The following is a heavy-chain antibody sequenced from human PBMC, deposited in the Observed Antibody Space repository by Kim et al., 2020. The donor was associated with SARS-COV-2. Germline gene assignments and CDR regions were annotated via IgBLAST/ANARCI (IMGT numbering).Heavy chain of an antibody. Sequence: SETLSLTCTVSGGSISSSSYYWGWIRQPPGKGLEWIGSIYYSGSTYYNPSLKSRVTISVDTSKNQFSLKLSSVTAADTAVYYCARLFVDYGTDYWGQGTLVTVSS. CDR1: GGSISSSSYY. V-gene: IGHV4-39*01. CDR3: ARLFVDYGTDY. J-gene: IGHJ4*02. CDR2: IYYSGST. D-gene: IGHD4-17*01.